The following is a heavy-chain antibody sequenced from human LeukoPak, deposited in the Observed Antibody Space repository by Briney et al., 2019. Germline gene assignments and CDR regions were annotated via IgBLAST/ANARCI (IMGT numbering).Heavy chain of an antibody. J-gene: IGHJ5*02. Sequence: PSETLSLTCTVSGGSVSSGSYYWSWIRQPPGKELEWIGYIYYSGSTNYNPSLKSRVTISVDTSKNQFSLKLSSVTAADTAVYYCARAFTTYYYDSSGYLNWFDPWGQGTLVTVSS. CDR1: GGSVSSGSYY. D-gene: IGHD3-22*01. V-gene: IGHV4-61*01. CDR3: ARAFTTYYYDSSGYLNWFDP. CDR2: IYYSGST.